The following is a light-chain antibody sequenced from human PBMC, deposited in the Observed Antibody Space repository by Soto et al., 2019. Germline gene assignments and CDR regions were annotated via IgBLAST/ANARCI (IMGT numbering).Light chain of an antibody. Sequence: QSALTQPASVSGSPGQSITISCSGTSSDVGAYNYVSWYQQHPAKAPKLMIYDVSNRPSGVSDRFSGSKSGNTASLTISGLQAEDESDYYCYSYTSSSTYVFGSGTKVTVL. CDR2: DVS. CDR1: SSDVGAYNY. CDR3: YSYTSSSTYV. J-gene: IGLJ1*01. V-gene: IGLV2-14*01.